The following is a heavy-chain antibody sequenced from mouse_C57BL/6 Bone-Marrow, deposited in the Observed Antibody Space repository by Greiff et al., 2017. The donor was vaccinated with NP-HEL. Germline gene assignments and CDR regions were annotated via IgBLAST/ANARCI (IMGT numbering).Heavy chain of an antibody. CDR1: GFTFSNYW. CDR3: TAIGMGNYFDY. J-gene: IGHJ2*01. D-gene: IGHD2-10*02. CDR2: IRLKSDNYAT. V-gene: IGHV6-3*01. Sequence: DVMLVESGGGLVQPGGSMKLSCVASGFTFSNYWMNWVRQSPEKGLEWVAQIRLKSDNYATHYAESVKGRFTISRDDSKSSVYLQMNNLRAEDTGIYYCTAIGMGNYFDYWGQGTTLTVSS.